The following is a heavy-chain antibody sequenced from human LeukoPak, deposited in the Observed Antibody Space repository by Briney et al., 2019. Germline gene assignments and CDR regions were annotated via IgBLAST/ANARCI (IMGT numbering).Heavy chain of an antibody. J-gene: IGHJ4*02. V-gene: IGHV4-39*01. CDR2: IYYSGST. CDR3: ARPCSGGSCDRGLEYFDY. D-gene: IGHD2-15*01. CDR1: GGSISSTSYY. Sequence: PSETLSLTCTVSGGSISSTSYYWGWIRQPPGKGLEWIGSIYYSGSTYYNPSLKSRVTISVDTSKNQFSLKLSSVTAADTAVYYCARPCSGGSCDRGLEYFDYWGQGTLVTVSS.